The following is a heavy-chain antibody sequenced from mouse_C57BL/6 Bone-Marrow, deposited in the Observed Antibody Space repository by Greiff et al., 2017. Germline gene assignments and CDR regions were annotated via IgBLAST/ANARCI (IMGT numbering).Heavy chain of an antibody. V-gene: IGHV1-78*01. CDR3: ARRYYYGSSYCYWYFDV. CDR2: IYPRDGST. CDR1: GYTFTDHT. J-gene: IGHJ1*03. Sequence: QVQLQQSDAELVKPGASVKISCKVSGYTFTDHTIHWMKQRPEQGLEWIGYIYPRDGSTKYNEKFKGKATLTADKSFSTAYMQLNSLTSEDSAVYFCARRYYYGSSYCYWYFDVWGTGTTVTVSS. D-gene: IGHD1-1*01.